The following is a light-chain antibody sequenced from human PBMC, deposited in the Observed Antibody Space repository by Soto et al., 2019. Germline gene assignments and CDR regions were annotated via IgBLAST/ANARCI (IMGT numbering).Light chain of an antibody. Sequence: EIVMTQSPVTLSLSPGDRATLSCRASQSVANNLAWFQQRPGQAPRLLVYGASATATGIPARFSGSGSGTEFTLTISSLQSEDFAVYYCPQYNDWPRTFGQGTKVEIK. CDR3: PQYNDWPRT. CDR1: QSVANN. J-gene: IGKJ1*01. CDR2: GAS. V-gene: IGKV3-15*01.